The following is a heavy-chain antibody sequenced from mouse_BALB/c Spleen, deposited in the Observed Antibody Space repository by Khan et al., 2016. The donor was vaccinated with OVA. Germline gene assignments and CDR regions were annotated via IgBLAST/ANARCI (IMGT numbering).Heavy chain of an antibody. Sequence: DVMLVESGGDLVKPGGSLKLSCAASGFTFSSYSMSWVRQTPDKRLEWVAIISSGGDYTYYPDSVKGRFTISRDNAKNTLYLQMSSLKSEDTAMYYCASHLTGSFAYWGQGTLVTVSA. CDR2: ISSGGDYT. J-gene: IGHJ3*01. V-gene: IGHV5-6*02. CDR3: ASHLTGSFAY. D-gene: IGHD4-1*01. CDR1: GFTFSSYS.